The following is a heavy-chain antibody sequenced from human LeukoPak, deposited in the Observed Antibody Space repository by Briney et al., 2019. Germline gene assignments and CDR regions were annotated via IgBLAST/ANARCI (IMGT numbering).Heavy chain of an antibody. D-gene: IGHD5-18*01. CDR1: GFTFSSYA. CDR3: ARLGYSYESDY. J-gene: IGHJ4*02. Sequence: GGSLRLSCAASGFTFSSYAMHWVRQAPGKGLEWVAVISYDGSNKYYADSVKGRFTISRVNSKNTLYLQMNSLRAEDTAVYYCARLGYSYESDYWGQGTLVTVSS. CDR2: ISYDGSNK. V-gene: IGHV3-30*04.